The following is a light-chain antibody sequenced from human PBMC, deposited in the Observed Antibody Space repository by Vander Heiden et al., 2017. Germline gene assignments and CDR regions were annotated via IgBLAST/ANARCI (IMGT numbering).Light chain of an antibody. CDR2: GTS. V-gene: IGKV1-6*02. Sequence: AIQMTQYPSSLSASVGDRVTITCRASQGIRNDLGWYQQKPGRAPKLLIYGTSTLESGVPSRFSGSGSGTDFTLTISSLQPEDFATYYCLQDYNYPRTFGQGTKVEIK. CDR1: QGIRND. CDR3: LQDYNYPRT. J-gene: IGKJ1*01.